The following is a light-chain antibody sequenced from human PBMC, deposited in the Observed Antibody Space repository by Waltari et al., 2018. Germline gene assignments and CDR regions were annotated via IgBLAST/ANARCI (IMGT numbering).Light chain of an antibody. CDR1: QSVGTD. CDR3: QQYNNRRT. CDR2: GAP. V-gene: IGKV3-15*01. Sequence: EIVMTQSPVTLSVSPGERATLSCRASQSVGTDLAWYQQKPGQAPRLLIYGAPTRVTGIPARFSGSGSGTQFTLTISSLQSEDFAVYYCQQYNNRRTFGQGTKVEI. J-gene: IGKJ1*01.